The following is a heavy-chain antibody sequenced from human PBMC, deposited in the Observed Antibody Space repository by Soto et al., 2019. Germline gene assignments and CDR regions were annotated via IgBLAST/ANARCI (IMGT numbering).Heavy chain of an antibody. J-gene: IGHJ4*02. V-gene: IGHV4-39*01. Sequence: SETLPLPCTVSGVSIGSVVYSGGWIRQPPGKGLEWIGSIYYSGSTYYNPSLKSRVTISVDTSKNQFSLKLSSVTAADTAVYYCARHASSREGEYYFDYWGQGTLVTVSS. CDR3: ARHASSREGEYYFDY. CDR1: GVSIGSVVYS. D-gene: IGHD3-10*01. CDR2: IYYSGST.